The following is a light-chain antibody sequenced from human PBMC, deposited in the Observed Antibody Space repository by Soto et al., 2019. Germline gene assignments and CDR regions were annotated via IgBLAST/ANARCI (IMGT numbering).Light chain of an antibody. Sequence: QSALTQPASVSGSPGQSITISCTGPSSDVGSYNLVSWYQQYPGKAPKLIIFEVFKRPSGVSHRFSGSKSGNTASLTVSGLQAEDEADYYCSSYAGSNNLVFGGGTQLTVL. CDR3: SSYAGSNNLV. V-gene: IGLV2-23*02. CDR2: EVF. J-gene: IGLJ3*02. CDR1: SSDVGSYNL.